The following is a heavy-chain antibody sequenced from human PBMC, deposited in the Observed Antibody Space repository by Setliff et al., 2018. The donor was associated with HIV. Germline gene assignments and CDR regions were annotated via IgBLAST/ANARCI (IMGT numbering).Heavy chain of an antibody. CDR3: AREIQVVYTGGHYFYGMDV. J-gene: IGHJ6*02. CDR2: IGTGGDT. Sequence: PGGSLRLSCEASGFIFSNHDFHWVRQAAAKGLEWVAAIGTGGDTYYVDSVKGRFTISRDNSKNTLYLQMSSLRAEDTAVYCCAREIQVVYTGGHYFYGMDVWGQGTAVTVSS. CDR1: GFIFSNHD. D-gene: IGHD3-16*01. V-gene: IGHV3-13*01.